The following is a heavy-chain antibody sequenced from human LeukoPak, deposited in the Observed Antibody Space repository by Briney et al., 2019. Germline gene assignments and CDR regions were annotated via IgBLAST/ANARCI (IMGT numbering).Heavy chain of an antibody. D-gene: IGHD1-1*01. Sequence: GGSVRLSCAASGFTFSSYAMHWVRQAPGKGLEWVAVISYDGSNKYYADSVKGRFTISRDNSKNTLYLQMNSLRAEDTAVYYCARGTPRYNYYYYCGMDVWGQGTTVTVSS. V-gene: IGHV3-30-3*01. CDR1: GFTFSSYA. CDR2: ISYDGSNK. J-gene: IGHJ6*02. CDR3: ARGTPRYNYYYYCGMDV.